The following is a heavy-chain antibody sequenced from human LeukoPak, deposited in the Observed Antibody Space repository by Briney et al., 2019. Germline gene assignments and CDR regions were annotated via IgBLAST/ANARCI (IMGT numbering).Heavy chain of an antibody. V-gene: IGHV3-66*04. D-gene: IGHD4-17*01. CDR1: GLIVSSYY. CDR3: AGHGDYGVYNWFDP. J-gene: IGHJ5*02. Sequence: PGGSLRLSCAASGLIVSSYYMSWVRQAPGKGLEWVSVIYSDGSTYYADSVKGRFTISRDNSKNTLYLQMNRLRAEDTAVYYCAGHGDYGVYNWFDPWGQGTLVTVSS. CDR2: IYSDGST.